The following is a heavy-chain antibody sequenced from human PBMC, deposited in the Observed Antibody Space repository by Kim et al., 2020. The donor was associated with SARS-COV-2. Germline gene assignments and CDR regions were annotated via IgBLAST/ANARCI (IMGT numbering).Heavy chain of an antibody. D-gene: IGHD3-16*01. CDR2: ISYDGSNK. J-gene: IGHJ3*02. V-gene: IGHV3-30*04. CDR1: GFTFSSYA. CDR3: ARVNSVMITFGGVIGAFDI. Sequence: GGSLRLSCAASGFTFSSYAMHWVRQAPGKGLEWVAVISYDGSNKYYADSVKGRFTISRDNSKNTLYLQMNSLRAEDTAVYYCARVNSVMITFGGVIGAFDIWGQGTMVTVSS.